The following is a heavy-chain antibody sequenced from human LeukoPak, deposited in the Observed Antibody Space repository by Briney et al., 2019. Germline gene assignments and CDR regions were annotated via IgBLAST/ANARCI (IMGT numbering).Heavy chain of an antibody. CDR3: AKSGLRFGGGQYYFDY. J-gene: IGHJ4*02. Sequence: PGGSLRLSCAASGFTFDDYAMHWVRQAPGKGLEWVSGISWNSGSTYYADSVKGRFTVSRDNSKNTLYLQMNSLRAEDTAVYYCAKSGLRFGGGQYYFDYWGQGTLVTVSS. V-gene: IGHV3-23*01. CDR1: GFTFDDYA. D-gene: IGHD3-16*01. CDR2: ISWNSGST.